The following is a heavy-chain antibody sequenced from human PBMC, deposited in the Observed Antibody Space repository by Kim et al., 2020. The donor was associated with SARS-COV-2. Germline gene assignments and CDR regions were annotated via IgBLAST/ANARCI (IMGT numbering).Heavy chain of an antibody. Sequence: GGSLRLSCAASGFTFSNAWMSWVRQAPGKGLEWVGRIKSKTDGGTTDYAAPVKGRFTISRDDSKNTMYLQMNSLKTEDTAVYYCTTDFANDFWSGYEDDAFYLWGRGTRVTVTS. CDR3: TTDFANDFWSGYEDDAFYL. V-gene: IGHV3-15*01. D-gene: IGHD3-3*01. CDR2: IKSKTDGGTT. CDR1: GFTFSNAW. J-gene: IGHJ3*01.